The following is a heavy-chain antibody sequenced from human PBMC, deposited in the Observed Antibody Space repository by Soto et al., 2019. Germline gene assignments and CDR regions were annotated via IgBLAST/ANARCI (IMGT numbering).Heavy chain of an antibody. CDR1: GGSISSSSYF. CDR3: ARHWYSGYGLLGY. V-gene: IGHV4-39*01. Sequence: ASETLSLPRTVSGGSISSSSYFWGWVRQPPGKGLEWIGSIYYSGSTYYNPSLKSRVTISVDTSKNQFSLKLSSVTAADTAVYYCARHWYSGYGLLGYWGQGTLVTVSS. CDR2: IYYSGST. J-gene: IGHJ4*02. D-gene: IGHD5-12*01.